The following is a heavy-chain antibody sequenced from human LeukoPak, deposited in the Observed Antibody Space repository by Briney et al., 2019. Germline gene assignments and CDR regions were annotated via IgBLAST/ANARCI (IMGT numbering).Heavy chain of an antibody. CDR2: ISGSGGST. J-gene: IGHJ6*02. Sequence: GGSLRLSCAASGFTFSSYAMGWVRQAPGKGLEWVSAISGSGGSTYYADSVKGRFTISRDNSKNTLYLQMNSLRAEDTAVYYCAKSQLARYYYYYGMDVWGQGTTVTVSS. V-gene: IGHV3-23*01. D-gene: IGHD6-6*01. CDR3: AKSQLARYYYYYGMDV. CDR1: GFTFSSYA.